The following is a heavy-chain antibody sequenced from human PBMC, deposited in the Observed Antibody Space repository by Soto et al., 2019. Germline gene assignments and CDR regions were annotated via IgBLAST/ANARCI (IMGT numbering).Heavy chain of an antibody. J-gene: IGHJ4*02. CDR1: GFTFSSYW. D-gene: IGHD6-13*01. Sequence: GGSLRLSCAASGFTFSSYWMSWVRQAPGKGLEWVANIKQDGSEKYYVDSVKGRFTISRDNAKNSLYLQMNSLRAEDTAVYYCARGDSGYSSSWYDYWGQGTLVTVSS. V-gene: IGHV3-7*03. CDR2: IKQDGSEK. CDR3: ARGDSGYSSSWYDY.